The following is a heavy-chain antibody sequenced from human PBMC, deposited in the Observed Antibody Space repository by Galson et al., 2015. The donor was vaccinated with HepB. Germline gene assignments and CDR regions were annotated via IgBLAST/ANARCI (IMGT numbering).Heavy chain of an antibody. CDR1: GYSFTSYW. V-gene: IGHV5-51*01. J-gene: IGHJ4*02. CDR3: ARQYYYDSSGYFGDY. CDR2: IYPGDSDT. D-gene: IGHD3-22*01. Sequence: QSGAEVKKPGESLKISCKGSGYSFTSYWIGWVRQMPGKGLEWMGIIYPGDSDTRYSPSFQGQVTISADKSISTAYLQWSSLKASDTAMYYCARQYYYDSSGYFGDYWGQGTLVTVSS.